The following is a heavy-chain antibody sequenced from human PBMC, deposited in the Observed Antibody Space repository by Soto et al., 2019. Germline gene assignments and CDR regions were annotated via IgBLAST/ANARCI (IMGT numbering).Heavy chain of an antibody. CDR3: ARDGGYCSSTSCPLPGYYYYYMDV. V-gene: IGHV3-74*01. CDR1: GFTFSSYW. D-gene: IGHD2-2*01. CDR2: INSDGSST. J-gene: IGHJ6*03. Sequence: GGSLRLSCAASGFTFSSYWMHWVRQAPGKGLVWVSRINSDGSSTSYADSVKGRFTISRDNAKNTLYLQMNSLRAEDTAVYYCARDGGYCSSTSCPLPGYYYYYMDVWGKGTTVTVSS.